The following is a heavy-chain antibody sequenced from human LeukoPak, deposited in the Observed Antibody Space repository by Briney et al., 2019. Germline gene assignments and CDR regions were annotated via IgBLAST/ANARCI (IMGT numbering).Heavy chain of an antibody. V-gene: IGHV3-23*01. D-gene: IGHD1-26*01. J-gene: IGHJ4*02. Sequence: GGSLRLSCAASGFTVSSNYMSWVRQAPGKGLEWVSAISGSGGSTYYADSVKGRFTISRDNSKNTLYLQMNSLRAEDTAVYYCAKDWGPYSGSYYFDYWGQGTLVTVSS. CDR1: GFTVSSNY. CDR3: AKDWGPYSGSYYFDY. CDR2: ISGSGGST.